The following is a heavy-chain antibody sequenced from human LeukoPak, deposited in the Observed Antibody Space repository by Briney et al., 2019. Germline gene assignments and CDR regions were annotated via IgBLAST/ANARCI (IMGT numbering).Heavy chain of an antibody. CDR1: GGSISSSSYY. D-gene: IGHD2-21*01. CDR3: VARTAWNGMDV. Sequence: SETLSLTCTVSGGSISSSSYYWGWIRQPPGKGLEWIGSICYSGSTYYNPSLKSRVTISVDTSKNQFSLKLSSVTAADTAVYYCVARTAWNGMDVWGQGTTVTVSS. J-gene: IGHJ6*02. V-gene: IGHV4-39*01. CDR2: ICYSGST.